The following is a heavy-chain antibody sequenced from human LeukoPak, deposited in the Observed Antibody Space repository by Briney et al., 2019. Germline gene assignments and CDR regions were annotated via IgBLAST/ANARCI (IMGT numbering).Heavy chain of an antibody. CDR1: GFTVSSNY. V-gene: IGHV3-9*01. Sequence: GGSLRLSCAASGFTVSSNYMSWVRQAPGKGLEWVSGISWNSGSIGYADSVKGRFTISRDNAKNSLYLQMNSLRAEDTALYYCAKLPFGAGIDYWGQGTLVTVSS. D-gene: IGHD6-13*01. CDR2: ISWNSGSI. J-gene: IGHJ4*02. CDR3: AKLPFGAGIDY.